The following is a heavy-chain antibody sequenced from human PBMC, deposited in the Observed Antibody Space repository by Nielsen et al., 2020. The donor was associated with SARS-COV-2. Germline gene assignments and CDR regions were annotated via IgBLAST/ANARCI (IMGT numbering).Heavy chain of an antibody. D-gene: IGHD6-6*01. Sequence: ASVKVSCKASGYPFSSVYIYWVRQAPGKGLEWMGIVNPVDGSTNYVQKFQGRVTMTRDTSTSTVYMELSSLRSEDTAVYYCARGGLSRTSNIDFWGQGTLVTVSS. CDR2: VNPVDGST. CDR3: ARGGLSRTSNIDF. J-gene: IGHJ4*02. V-gene: IGHV1-46*01. CDR1: GYPFSSVY.